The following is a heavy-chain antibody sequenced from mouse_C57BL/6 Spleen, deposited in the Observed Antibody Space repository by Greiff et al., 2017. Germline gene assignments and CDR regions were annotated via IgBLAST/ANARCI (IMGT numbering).Heavy chain of an antibody. CDR3: ARDDSSGYVFFDY. CDR2: ISDGGSYT. J-gene: IGHJ2*01. Sequence: EVQGVESGGGLVKPGGSLKLSCAASGFTFSSYAMSWVRQTPEKRLEWVATISDGGSYTYYPDNVKGRFTISRDNAKNNLYLQMSHLKSEDTAMYYCARDDSSGYVFFDYWGQGTTLTVSS. V-gene: IGHV5-4*01. CDR1: GFTFSSYA. D-gene: IGHD3-2*02.